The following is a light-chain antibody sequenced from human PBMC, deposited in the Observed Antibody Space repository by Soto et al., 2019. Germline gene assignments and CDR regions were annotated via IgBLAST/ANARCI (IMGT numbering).Light chain of an antibody. J-gene: IGKJ1*01. CDR3: QQYGSSPKT. Sequence: VFAQSSGTLALSPGGRATLSCRASQTVSSSYLSWYQQKPGQAPRLLIYGGSTRATGIPDRFSGSGSGTDFTLTISRLEPEDFAVYYCQQYGSSPKTFGQGTKVDI. V-gene: IGKV3-20*01. CDR1: QTVSSSY. CDR2: GGS.